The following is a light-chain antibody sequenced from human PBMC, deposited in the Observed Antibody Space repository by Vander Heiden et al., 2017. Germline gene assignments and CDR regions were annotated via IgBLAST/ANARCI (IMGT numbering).Light chain of an antibody. Sequence: SSDLTPDPAVSVALGQTIRITCQGDSLRSYYASWYQQNPGQAPVLVIVVKNNRPSGTPDRFSGSSSGNTASLTTTGAQAEDEADYYWNPTHSSGNHLGFGGGTKLTVL. V-gene: IGLV3-19*01. CDR2: VKN. CDR3: NPTHSSGNHLG. J-gene: IGLJ3*02. CDR1: SLRSYY.